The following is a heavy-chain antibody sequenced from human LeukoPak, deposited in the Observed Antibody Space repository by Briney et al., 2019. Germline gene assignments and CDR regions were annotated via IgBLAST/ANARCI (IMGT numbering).Heavy chain of an antibody. V-gene: IGHV4-59*01. D-gene: IGHD6-6*01. CDR2: IYYSGST. J-gene: IGHJ4*02. Sequence: SETLSLTCTVSGGSISSYYWSWIRQPPGKGLEWIGYIYYSGSTNYNPSLKSRVTISVDTSKNQFSLKLSSVTAADTAVYYCARAVGIAARPGFLGYWGQGTLVTVSS. CDR3: ARAVGIAARPGFLGY. CDR1: GGSISSYY.